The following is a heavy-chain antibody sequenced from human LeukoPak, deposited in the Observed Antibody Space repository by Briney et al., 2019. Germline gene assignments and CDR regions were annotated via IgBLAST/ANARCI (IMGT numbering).Heavy chain of an antibody. D-gene: IGHD6-19*01. V-gene: IGHV3-30*03. Sequence: GRSLRLSCAASGFTFSSYGMHWVRQAPGKGLEWVAVISYDGSNKYYADSVKGRFTISRDNSKNTLYLQMNSLRAEDTAVYYCARESGNGYSSGWYPYYYYGMDVWGQGTTVTVSS. CDR3: ARESGNGYSSGWYPYYYYGMDV. J-gene: IGHJ6*02. CDR1: GFTFSSYG. CDR2: ISYDGSNK.